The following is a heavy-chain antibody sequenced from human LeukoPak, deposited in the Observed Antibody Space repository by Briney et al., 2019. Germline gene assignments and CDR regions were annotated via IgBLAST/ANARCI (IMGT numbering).Heavy chain of an antibody. J-gene: IGHJ4*02. V-gene: IGHV4-34*01. CDR2: INHSGST. D-gene: IGHD3-22*01. CDR3: ARGLDYYDSSGYYEYYFDY. CDR1: GGSFSGYY. Sequence: SETLSLTCAVYGGSFSGYYWSWIRQPPGKGLEWIGEINHSGSTNYNPSLKSRVTISVDTSKNQFSLNLSSVTAADTAVYYCARGLDYYDSSGYYEYYFDYWGQGTLVTVSS.